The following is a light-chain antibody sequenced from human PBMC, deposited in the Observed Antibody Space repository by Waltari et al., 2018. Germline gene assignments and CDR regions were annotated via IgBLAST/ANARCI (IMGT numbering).Light chain of an antibody. CDR1: SSNIGSNY. V-gene: IGLV1-47*01. Sequence: QSVLTQPPSASGTPGQRVTISCSGRSSNIGSNYVYWYQQLPGTAPKLLIYRNNQRPSGVPDRFSGSQSGTAASLASSGLRSEDEADYYCAAWDDSLSGPVFGGGTKLTVL. CDR2: RNN. CDR3: AAWDDSLSGPV. J-gene: IGLJ2*01.